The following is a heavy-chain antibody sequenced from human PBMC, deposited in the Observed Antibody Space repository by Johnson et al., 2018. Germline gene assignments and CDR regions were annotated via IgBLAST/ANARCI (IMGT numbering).Heavy chain of an antibody. D-gene: IGHD6-13*01. CDR3: PTTSSISWYPLYYSSYYMDV. CDR1: GFTFSNAW. J-gene: IGHJ6*03. V-gene: IGHV3-15*07. Sequence: VQLVESGGGLVTPGGSLRLSCVVSGFTFSNAWMNWVRQAPGKGLEWVGRIKSKTDDGATDYAAPVKGRFTISRDDSKNTLFLQMNSLKTEDTAVYYCPTTSSISWYPLYYSSYYMDVWGKGTTVTVSS. CDR2: IKSKTDDGAT.